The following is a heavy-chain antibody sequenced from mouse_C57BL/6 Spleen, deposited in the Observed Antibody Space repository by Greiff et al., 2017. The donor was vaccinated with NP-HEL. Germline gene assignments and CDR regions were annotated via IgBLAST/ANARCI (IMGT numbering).Heavy chain of an antibody. CDR3: ARRWGITTVVATFPFYAMDY. Sequence: VQLQQSGPELVKPGASVKISCKASGYAFSSSWMNWVKQRPGKGLEWIGRIYPGAGDTNYHGKFKGKATLPADKSSSTAYMQLSILTSEDSAVYFCARRWGITTVVATFPFYAMDYWGQGTSVTVSS. D-gene: IGHD1-1*01. J-gene: IGHJ4*01. CDR1: GYAFSSSW. CDR2: IYPGAGDT. V-gene: IGHV1-82*01.